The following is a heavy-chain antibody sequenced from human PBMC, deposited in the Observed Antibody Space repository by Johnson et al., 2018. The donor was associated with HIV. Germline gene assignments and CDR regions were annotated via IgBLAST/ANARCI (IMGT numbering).Heavy chain of an antibody. D-gene: IGHD4-11*01. CDR3: VRDDGSNYEAFDI. V-gene: IGHV3-7*05. CDR2: IKQDGTDK. J-gene: IGHJ3*02. CDR1: GFTFNSSW. Sequence: QLVESGGGLVQPGGSLRLSCAASGFTFNSSWMTWVRQAPGQGLAWVPDIKQDGTDKFSLDSVQGCFTISRDNAKQLLYLQMNHLRAEDTAVYYCVRDDGSNYEAFDIWGQGTMVTVSS.